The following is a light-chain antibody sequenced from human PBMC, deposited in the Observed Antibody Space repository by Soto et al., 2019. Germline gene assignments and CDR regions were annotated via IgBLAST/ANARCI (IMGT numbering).Light chain of an antibody. Sequence: DIQMTQSPSTLSASVGDRVTITCRASQSISSSLAWYQQKPGKAPKLLIYKASSLESGVPSRFSGSGFGTEFTLTISSVQPDDLATYYCQQYNSYWTFGQGTKVEIK. CDR3: QQYNSYWT. CDR2: KAS. J-gene: IGKJ1*01. V-gene: IGKV1-5*03. CDR1: QSISSS.